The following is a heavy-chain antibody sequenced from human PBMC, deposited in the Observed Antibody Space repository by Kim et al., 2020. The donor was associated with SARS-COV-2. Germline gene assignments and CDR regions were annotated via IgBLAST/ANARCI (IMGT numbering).Heavy chain of an antibody. CDR2: INHSGST. CDR1: GGSFSGYY. CDR3: ARVVAHYYGSGSYSDY. J-gene: IGHJ4*02. Sequence: SETLSLTCAVYGGSFSGYYWSWIHQPPGKGLEWIGEINHSGSTNYNPSLKSRVTISVDTSKNQFSLKLSSVTAADTAVYYCARVVAHYYGSGSYSDYWGQGTLVTVSS. V-gene: IGHV4-34*01. D-gene: IGHD3-10*01.